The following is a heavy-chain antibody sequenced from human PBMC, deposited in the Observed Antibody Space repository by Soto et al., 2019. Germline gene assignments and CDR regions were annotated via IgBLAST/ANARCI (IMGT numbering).Heavy chain of an antibody. CDR2: ISGSGGST. CDR3: AKRNRHYYMDV. Sequence: GGSLRLSCAASGFTFCSYSMSWVRQAPGKGLEWVSVISGSGGSTYYADTVKGRFTISRDNSKNTLYLQMNSLRAEETAVYYCAKRNRHYYMDVWGKGTTVTVSS. J-gene: IGHJ6*03. D-gene: IGHD1-1*01. V-gene: IGHV3-23*01. CDR1: GFTFCSYS.